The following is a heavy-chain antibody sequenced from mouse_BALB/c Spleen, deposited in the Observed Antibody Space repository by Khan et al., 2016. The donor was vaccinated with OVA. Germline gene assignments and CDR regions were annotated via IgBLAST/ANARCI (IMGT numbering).Heavy chain of an antibody. Sequence: QVQLKQSGPGLVAPSQSLSITCTVSGFSLTSYGVHWVRQPPGKGLEWLVVIWSDGFTTYNSALKSRLSISKDNSKSQIFLKMNSLQTDDTAMYYCARGIYFFGSRWMDYWGQGTSVTVSS. D-gene: IGHD1-1*01. J-gene: IGHJ4*01. CDR2: IWSDGFT. CDR3: ARGIYFFGSRWMDY. V-gene: IGHV2-6*02. CDR1: GFSLTSYG.